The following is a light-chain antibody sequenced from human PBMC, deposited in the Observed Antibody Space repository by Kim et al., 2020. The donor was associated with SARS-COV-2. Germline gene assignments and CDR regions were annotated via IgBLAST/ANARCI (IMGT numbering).Light chain of an antibody. CDR2: QDN. V-gene: IGLV3-1*01. J-gene: IGLJ3*02. CDR3: QAWDTSSWV. CDR1: KLGDKY. Sequence: SYELTQPPSVSVSPGQTASITCSGDKLGDKYACWYQQKAGQSPVVVIYQDNKRPSGIPERFPGSNSGNTATLTISGTQAMDEADYYCQAWDTSSWVFGGG.